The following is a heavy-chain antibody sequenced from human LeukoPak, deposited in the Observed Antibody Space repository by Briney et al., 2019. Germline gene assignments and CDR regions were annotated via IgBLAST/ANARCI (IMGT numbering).Heavy chain of an antibody. V-gene: IGHV3-23*01. CDR2: ISGSGGST. J-gene: IGHJ4*02. CDR1: GFTFSSYA. Sequence: GSVKLSCAASGFTFSSYAMSWVRQAPGKGLEWVGAISGSGGSTYYADSVQGRFTISRDKSNNTLYLQMNRLRAEDTAVYFCAKDFSTNGYYSLPFDHWGQGTLVTVPS. CDR3: AKDFSTNGYYSLPFDH. D-gene: IGHD3-22*01.